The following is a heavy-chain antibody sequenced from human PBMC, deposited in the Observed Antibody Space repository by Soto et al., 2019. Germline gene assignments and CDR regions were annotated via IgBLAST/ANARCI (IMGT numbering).Heavy chain of an antibody. CDR2: MYNTGST. D-gene: IGHD6-13*01. CDR1: GGSISGYY. CDR3: ARGSAAGTKSPFDY. Sequence: PSETLSLTCTVSGGSISGYYWSWIRQPPGKGLEWIGYMYNTGSTVYNPSFKSRVTISVDTSKNQFSLKLNSVTAADTAVYYCARGSAAGTKSPFDYWGQGTLVTVSS. V-gene: IGHV4-59*01. J-gene: IGHJ4*02.